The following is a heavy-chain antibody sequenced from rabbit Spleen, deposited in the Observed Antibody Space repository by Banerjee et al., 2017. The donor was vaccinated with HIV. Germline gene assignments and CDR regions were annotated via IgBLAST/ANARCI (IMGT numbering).Heavy chain of an antibody. CDR3: ARWSHIPHYNSAL. V-gene: IGHV1S45*01. CDR1: GVSLNDKDV. J-gene: IGHJ4*01. Sequence: EQLEESGGGLVKPEGSLTLTCKASGVSLNDKDVMCWVRQAPGKGLEWIACINIVTGKSVYASWAKGRFTMSRTSSTTVTLQMTSLTVADTATYFCARWSHIPHYNSALWGPGTLVTVS. D-gene: IGHD1-1*01. CDR2: INIVTGKS.